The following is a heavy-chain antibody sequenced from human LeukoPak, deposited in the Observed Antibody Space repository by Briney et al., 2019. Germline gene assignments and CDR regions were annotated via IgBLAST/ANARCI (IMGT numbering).Heavy chain of an antibody. CDR3: AKLKRYSGYGENYFDY. CDR2: ISSSSSYI. CDR1: GFTFSSYS. Sequence: PGGSLRLSCAASGFTFSSYSMNWVRQAPGKGLEWVSSISSSSSYIYYADSVKGRFTISRDNSKNTLYLQMNSLRAEDTAVYYCAKLKRYSGYGENYFDYWGQGTLVTVSS. J-gene: IGHJ4*02. V-gene: IGHV3-21*04. D-gene: IGHD5-12*01.